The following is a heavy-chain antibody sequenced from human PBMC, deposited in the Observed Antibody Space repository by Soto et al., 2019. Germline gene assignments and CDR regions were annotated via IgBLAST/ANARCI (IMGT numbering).Heavy chain of an antibody. CDR2: IIPIFGTA. Sequence: GASVKVSCKASGGTFSSYAISWVRQAPGQGLEWMGGIIPIFGTANYAQKFQGRVTITADESTSTAYMELSSLRSEDTAVYYCASRATQYYYDSSGYYPGAFDIWGQGTMVTVSS. J-gene: IGHJ3*02. CDR1: GGTFSSYA. CDR3: ASRATQYYYDSSGYYPGAFDI. D-gene: IGHD3-22*01. V-gene: IGHV1-69*13.